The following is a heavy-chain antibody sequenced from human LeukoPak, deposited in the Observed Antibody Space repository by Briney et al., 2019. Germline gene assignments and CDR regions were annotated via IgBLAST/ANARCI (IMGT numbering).Heavy chain of an antibody. D-gene: IGHD3-22*01. CDR3: ARSPYPKYYDSSGSFDY. J-gene: IGHJ4*02. V-gene: IGHV5-51*01. CDR1: GYNFTSYW. CDR2: IYPSDSDT. Sequence: GESLKISCKGSGYNFTSYWIGWVRQMPGKGLEWMGIIYPSDSDTRYSPSFQGQVTISADKSISTAYLHWSSLKASDTAMYYCARSPYPKYYDSSGSFDYWGQGALVTVSS.